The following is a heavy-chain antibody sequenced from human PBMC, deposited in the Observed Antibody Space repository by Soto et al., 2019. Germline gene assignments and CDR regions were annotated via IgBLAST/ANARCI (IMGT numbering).Heavy chain of an antibody. V-gene: IGHV3-30-3*01. D-gene: IGHD3-22*01. CDR3: ARDSFTMIVWDAFDI. J-gene: IGHJ3*02. CDR1: GFTFSSYA. CDR2: ISYDGSNK. Sequence: PGGSLRLSCAASGFTFSSYAMHWVRQAPGKGLEWVAVISYDGSNKYYADSVKGRFTISRDNSKNTLYLQMNSLRAEDTSVYYCARDSFTMIVWDAFDIWGQGTMVTGSS.